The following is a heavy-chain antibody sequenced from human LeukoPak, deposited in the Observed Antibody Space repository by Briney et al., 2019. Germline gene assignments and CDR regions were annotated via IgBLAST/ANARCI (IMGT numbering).Heavy chain of an antibody. CDR2: IIPILGTV. Sequence: ASVKVSCKFSGGTFSNFFINWVRQTPGQGLEWMGMIIPILGTVTYAQKFQGRGIMTADASTSTAYMELTSLRSEDTAIYYCARAQGGLGFDTWGQGTLVTVSS. D-gene: IGHD3-16*01. J-gene: IGHJ4*02. CDR1: GGTFSNFF. CDR3: ARAQGGLGFDT. V-gene: IGHV1-69*11.